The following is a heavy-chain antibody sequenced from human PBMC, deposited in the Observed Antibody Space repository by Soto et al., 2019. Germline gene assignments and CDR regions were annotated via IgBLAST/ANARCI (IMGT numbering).Heavy chain of an antibody. CDR1: GYTFTGYY. J-gene: IGHJ3*02. Sequence: GASVKVSCKASGYTFTGYYMHWVRQAPGQGLKWIGWINPNSGGTNYAQKFQGWVTMTRDTSISTAYMELSRLRSDDTAVYYCARGSGAAAGPNDAFDIWGQGTMVTVSS. CDR2: INPNSGGT. V-gene: IGHV1-2*04. CDR3: ARGSGAAAGPNDAFDI. D-gene: IGHD6-13*01.